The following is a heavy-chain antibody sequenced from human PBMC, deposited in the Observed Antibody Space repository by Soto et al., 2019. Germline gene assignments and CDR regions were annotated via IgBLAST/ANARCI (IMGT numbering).Heavy chain of an antibody. D-gene: IGHD2-15*01. CDR3: ARQSIVVVVAATPWVDP. J-gene: IGHJ5*02. V-gene: IGHV6-1*01. Sequence: SQTLSLTCAISGDSVSSNSAAWNWIRQSPSRGLEWLGRTYYRSKWYNDYAVSVKSRITINPDTSKNQFSLQLNSVTPEDTAVYYCARQSIVVVVAATPWVDPWGQGTLVTVSS. CDR1: GDSVSSNSAA. CDR2: TYYRSKWYN.